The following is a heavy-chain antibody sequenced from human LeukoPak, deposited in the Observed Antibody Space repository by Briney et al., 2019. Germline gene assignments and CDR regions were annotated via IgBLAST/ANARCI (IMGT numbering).Heavy chain of an antibody. V-gene: IGHV4-39*01. CDR3: ARLEMATIVFYY. J-gene: IGHJ4*02. CDR2: IYYSGST. CDR1: GGSISSSSYS. D-gene: IGHD5-24*01. Sequence: SETLSLTCTVSGGSISSSSYSWGWLRQPPGKGLEWIGTIYYSGSTYYNPSLRRRVTISVDTSKNQFSLRLSSVAAADAAVYYCARLEMATIVFYYWGQGTLVTVS.